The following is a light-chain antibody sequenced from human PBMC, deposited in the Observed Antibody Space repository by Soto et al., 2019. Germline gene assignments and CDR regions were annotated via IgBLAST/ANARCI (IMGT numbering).Light chain of an antibody. J-gene: IGLJ2*01. CDR3: ASWDDRLGAVI. CDR2: SNN. Sequence: QSVLTQPPSASGTPGQKVLISCSGSSSNIGGTNYAYWYQQLPGAAPKLLMHSNNLRPSGVPERISGSKFGTAASLAISGLRSEDEAVYYCASWDDRLGAVIFGGGTKVTVL. CDR1: SSNIGGTNY. V-gene: IGLV1-47*02.